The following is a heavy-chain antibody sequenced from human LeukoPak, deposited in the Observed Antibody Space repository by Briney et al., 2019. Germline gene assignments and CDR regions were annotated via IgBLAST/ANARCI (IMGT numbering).Heavy chain of an antibody. V-gene: IGHV4-34*01. D-gene: IGHD3-22*01. CDR1: GGSISSYY. CDR2: ITHSGST. J-gene: IGHJ3*02. CDR3: ARAYFYDSSGYSEDAFNI. Sequence: SETLSLTCTVSGGSISSYYWSWIRQPPGKGLEWIGEITHSGSTNYNPSLKSRVTISLDTSKNQFSLKLSSVTAADTAVYYCARAYFYDSSGYSEDAFNIWGQGTMVTVSS.